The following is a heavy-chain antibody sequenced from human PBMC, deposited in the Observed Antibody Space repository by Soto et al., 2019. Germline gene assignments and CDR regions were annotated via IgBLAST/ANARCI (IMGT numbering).Heavy chain of an antibody. CDR1: GFPFSGSI. J-gene: IGHJ6*02. CDR2: IRSKANGYAT. V-gene: IGHV3-73*01. D-gene: IGHD1-1*01. Sequence: LGGSLRLSCAASGFPFSGSIIHWVRQASGKGLEWVGRIRSKANGYATAFGGSVKGRFTISRDDSKSTAYLQMNSLKTEDTAFYYCTRNLGTKYGFDVWGQGTTVTVSS. CDR3: TRNLGTKYGFDV.